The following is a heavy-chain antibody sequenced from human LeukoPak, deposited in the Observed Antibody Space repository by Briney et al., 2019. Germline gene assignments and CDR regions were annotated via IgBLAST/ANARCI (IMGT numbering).Heavy chain of an antibody. CDR1: GFTFSSYT. CDR3: ARDHGIPGSGSYKFDY. Sequence: PGGSLRLSCAPSGFTFSSYTMNWVPQAPGKGLNWVSSISSASTYIYYADSVKGRLTISRDYAKNLLYLQMNSLRVEDTAVYYCARDHGIPGSGSYKFDYWGQGTLVTVSS. J-gene: IGHJ4*02. CDR2: ISSASTYI. V-gene: IGHV3-21*06. D-gene: IGHD3-10*01.